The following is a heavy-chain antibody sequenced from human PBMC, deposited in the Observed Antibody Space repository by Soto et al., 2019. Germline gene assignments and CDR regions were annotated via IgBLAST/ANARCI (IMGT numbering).Heavy chain of an antibody. Sequence: XECLRLPCSASGFTFSSLPMSWVRQAPGKGLEWVSTISGSVRTTFRAYSMEGRFTISRDNSRNTLFLQMSSLRVEDTAIYYFAPDTFGGGTFNAFDKWGQGTKVTVSS. CDR2: ISGSVRTT. V-gene: IGHV3-23*01. CDR3: APDTFGGGTFNAFDK. CDR1: GFTFSSLP. J-gene: IGHJ3*02. D-gene: IGHD3-16*01.